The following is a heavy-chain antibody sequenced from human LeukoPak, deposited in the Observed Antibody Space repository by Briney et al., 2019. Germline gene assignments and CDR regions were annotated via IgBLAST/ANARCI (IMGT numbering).Heavy chain of an antibody. CDR2: INPSGGST. CDR1: GYTFTSYY. V-gene: IGHV1-46*01. J-gene: IGHJ4*02. D-gene: IGHD6-19*01. CDR3: ARDVAVAGTGFYYFDY. Sequence: ASVKVSCKASGYTFTSYYMHWVRQAPGQGLEWMGIINPSGGSTSYAQRFQGRVTMTRDTSTSTVYMELSSLRSEDTAVYYCARDVAVAGTGFYYFDYWGQGTLVTVSS.